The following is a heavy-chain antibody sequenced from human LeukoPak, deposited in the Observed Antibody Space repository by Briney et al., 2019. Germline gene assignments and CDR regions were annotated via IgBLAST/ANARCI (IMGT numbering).Heavy chain of an antibody. CDR3: ARPGGQWLARAYYFDY. CDR2: IKEDGSER. D-gene: IGHD6-19*01. V-gene: IGHV3-7*01. CDR1: AFIFSGHW. Sequence: GGSLRLSCEGSAFIFSGHWMNWVRQTPGKGLEWVASIKEDGSERQYVDSVKGRFSIPRDNTKGSLFLQLNSLRAEDTAVYYCARPGGQWLARAYYFDYWGQGTLVTVSS. J-gene: IGHJ4*02.